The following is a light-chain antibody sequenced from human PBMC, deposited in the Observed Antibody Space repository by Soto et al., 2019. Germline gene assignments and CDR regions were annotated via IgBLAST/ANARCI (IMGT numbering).Light chain of an antibody. CDR1: SSGVGGYNY. Sequence: QSALTQPASVSGSPGQSITISCTGTSSGVGGYNYVSWYQQHPGEAPKLMIYDVSNRPSGVSNRFSGSKSGNTASLTISGLQAEDEADYYCSSFSSSSTLVFGTGTKVTVL. CDR3: SSFSSSSTLV. V-gene: IGLV2-14*01. J-gene: IGLJ1*01. CDR2: DVS.